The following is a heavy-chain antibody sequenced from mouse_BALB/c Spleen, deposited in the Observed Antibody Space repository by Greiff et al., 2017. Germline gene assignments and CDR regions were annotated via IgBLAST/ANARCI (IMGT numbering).Heavy chain of an antibody. CDR3: ARDRGGLLRYQSYFDY. V-gene: IGHV5-6-3*01. J-gene: IGHJ2*01. CDR2: INSNGGST. CDR1: GFTFSSYG. Sequence: EVQLVESGGGLVQPGGSLKLSCAASGFTFSSYGMSWVRQTPDKRLELVATINSNGGSTYYPDSVKGRFTISRDNAKNTLYLQMSSLKSEDTAMYYCARDRGGLLRYQSYFDYWGQGTTRTVSS. D-gene: IGHD1-1*01.